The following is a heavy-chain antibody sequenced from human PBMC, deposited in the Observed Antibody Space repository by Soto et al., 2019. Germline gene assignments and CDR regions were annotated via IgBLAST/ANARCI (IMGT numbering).Heavy chain of an antibody. CDR2: ISYDGSNK. CDR1: GFTFSSYG. J-gene: IGHJ6*02. CDR3: AKFPSRAYYYSSGGITDV. D-gene: IGHD3-22*01. Sequence: GGSLRLSCAASGFTFSSYGMHWVRQAPGQRLEWVAVISYDGSNKYYADSVKGRFTIPRDNSKNTLYLQMNSLRAEDTAVYYCAKFPSRAYYYSSGGITDVWGQGTTVTVSS. V-gene: IGHV3-30*18.